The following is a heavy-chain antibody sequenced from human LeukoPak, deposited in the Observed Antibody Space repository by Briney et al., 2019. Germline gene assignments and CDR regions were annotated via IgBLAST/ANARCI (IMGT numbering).Heavy chain of an antibody. V-gene: IGHV4-34*01. J-gene: IGHJ4*02. CDR2: INHSGST. Sequence: SETLSLTCAVHGGSFSGYYWSWIRQPPGKGLEWIGEINHSGSTNYNPSLKSRVTISVDTSKNQFSLKLSSVTAADTAVYYCARSNMVRGVRALDYWGQGTLVTVSS. D-gene: IGHD3-10*01. CDR1: GGSFSGYY. CDR3: ARSNMVRGVRALDY.